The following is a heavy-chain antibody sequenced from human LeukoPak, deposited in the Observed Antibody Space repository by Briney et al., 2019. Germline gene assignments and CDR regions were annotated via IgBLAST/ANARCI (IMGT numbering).Heavy chain of an antibody. CDR3: ARLTYYYHSSGYYYGYYFDY. Sequence: PSETLSLTCTVYDGSISSYYWSWIRQPAGKGLEWIGRIYSSGSTNYNPSLKSRVTMSVDTSKSEFSLKLSSVTAADTAVYYCARLTYYYHSSGYYYGYYFDYWGQGTLVTVSS. CDR1: DGSISSYY. V-gene: IGHV4-4*07. CDR2: IYSSGST. D-gene: IGHD3-22*01. J-gene: IGHJ4*02.